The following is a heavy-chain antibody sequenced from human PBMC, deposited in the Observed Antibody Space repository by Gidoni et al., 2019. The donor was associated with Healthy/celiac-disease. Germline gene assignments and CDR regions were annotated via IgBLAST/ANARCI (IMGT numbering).Heavy chain of an antibody. CDR3: ARDSTVWGPLEDYYGMDV. J-gene: IGHJ6*02. CDR1: GFTFSSYS. Sequence: EVQLVESGGGLVKPGGSLRLSCAASGFTFSSYSMNWVRQAPGKGLGWVSSISSSSSYIYYADSVKGRFTISRDNAKNSLYLQMNSLRAEDTAVYYCARDSTVWGPLEDYYGMDVWGQGTTVTVSS. CDR2: ISSSSSYI. V-gene: IGHV3-21*01. D-gene: IGHD3-16*01.